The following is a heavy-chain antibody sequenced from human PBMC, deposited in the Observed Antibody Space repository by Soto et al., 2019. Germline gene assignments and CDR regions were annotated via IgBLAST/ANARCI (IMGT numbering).Heavy chain of an antibody. D-gene: IGHD6-13*01. V-gene: IGHV1-69*13. J-gene: IGHJ5*02. CDR1: GGTFSSYA. CDR3: ARVVYQQQLVSCWFDP. CDR2: IIPIFGTA. Sequence: GASVKVSCKASGGTFSSYAISWVRQAPGQGLEWMGGIIPIFGTANYAQKFQGRVTITADESTSIAYMELSSLRSEDTAVYYCARVVYQQQLVSCWFDPWGQGTLVTVSS.